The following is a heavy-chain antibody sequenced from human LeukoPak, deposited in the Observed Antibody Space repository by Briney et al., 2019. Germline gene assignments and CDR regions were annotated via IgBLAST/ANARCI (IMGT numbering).Heavy chain of an antibody. CDR2: LYYSGST. V-gene: IGHV4-59*01. CDR1: GGSISSYY. J-gene: IGHJ3*02. Sequence: SETLSLTCSVSGGSISSYYWSWIRQHPGKGLEWIGYLYYSGSTNSNPALKSRVTMSVDTSKNQFSLELRSVTAADTAVYYCARGGSGISNAFDIWGQGTMVTVSS. D-gene: IGHD3-10*01. CDR3: ARGGSGISNAFDI.